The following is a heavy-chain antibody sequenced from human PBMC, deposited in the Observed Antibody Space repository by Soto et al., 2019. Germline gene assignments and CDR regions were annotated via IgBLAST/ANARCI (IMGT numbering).Heavy chain of an antibody. J-gene: IGHJ6*02. D-gene: IGHD4-17*01. Sequence: QVQLQESGPGLVKPSETLSLTCTVSGGSISSYYWSWIRQPPGKGLEWIGYIYYSGSTNYNPSLKSRVTISVDTSKNQFSLKLSSVTAADTAVYYCARDSFGDYEDYGMDVWGQGTTVTVSS. V-gene: IGHV4-59*01. CDR3: ARDSFGDYEDYGMDV. CDR1: GGSISSYY. CDR2: IYYSGST.